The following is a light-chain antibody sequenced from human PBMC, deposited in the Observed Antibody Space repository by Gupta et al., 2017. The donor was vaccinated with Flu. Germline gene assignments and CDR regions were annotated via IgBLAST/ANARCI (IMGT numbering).Light chain of an antibody. J-gene: IGLJ3*02. CDR3: QSYDITLSAWV. V-gene: IGLV1-40*01. CDR2: GNN. CDR1: SSNIGAGYG. Sequence: HSVPTHPPSLPRALVQRVITYCSGLSSNIGAGYGVHWFQQLPGTAPKLLIYGNNNRPSGVPDRFSGSKSGTSASLAITGLQADDESHYYCQSYDITLSAWVFGGGTKLTVL.